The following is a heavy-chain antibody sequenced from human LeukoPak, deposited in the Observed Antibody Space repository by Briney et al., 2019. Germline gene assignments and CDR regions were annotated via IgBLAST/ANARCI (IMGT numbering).Heavy chain of an antibody. CDR1: GFTFSSHA. J-gene: IGHJ3*02. V-gene: IGHV3-64*01. D-gene: IGHD6-13*01. CDR3: ARVSTTWYTGAYDM. Sequence: GGSLRLSCATSGFTFSSHAMHWVRQAPGKRLEYVSAISGNGVGTYYANSVKGRFTISRDNSKNTLYLQMGSLTTDDMAVYYCARVSTTWYTGAYDMWGQGTMVTVSS. CDR2: ISGNGVGT.